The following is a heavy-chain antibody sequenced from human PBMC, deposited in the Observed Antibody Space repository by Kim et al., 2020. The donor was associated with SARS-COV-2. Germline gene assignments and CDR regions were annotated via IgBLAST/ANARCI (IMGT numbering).Heavy chain of an antibody. V-gene: IGHV1-8*01. J-gene: IGHJ6*03. D-gene: IGHD3-22*01. CDR3: ARGVRITMIVVVPGAGGLYYYMDV. CDR1: GYTFTSYD. CDR2: MNPNSGNT. Sequence: ASVKVSCKASGYTFTSYDINWVRQATGQGLEWMGWMNPNSGNTGYAQKFQGRVTMTRNTSISTAYMELSSLRSEDTAVYYCARGVRITMIVVVPGAGGLYYYMDVWGKGTTVTVSS.